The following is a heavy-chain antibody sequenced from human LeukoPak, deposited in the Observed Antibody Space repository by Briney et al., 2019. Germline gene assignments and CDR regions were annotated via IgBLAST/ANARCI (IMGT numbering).Heavy chain of an antibody. CDR2: VYSGGST. V-gene: IGHV3-53*01. J-gene: IGHJ4*02. CDR3: AKGPKLGDGFHCDY. D-gene: IGHD5-24*01. Sequence: AGGSLRLSCAASGFTVSSNYMSWVRQAPGKGLEWVSVVYSGGSTYYADSVQGRFTISRDNSKSTLCLQMNSLRAEDTAVYYCAKGPKLGDGFHCDYWGQGTLVTVSS. CDR1: GFTVSSNY.